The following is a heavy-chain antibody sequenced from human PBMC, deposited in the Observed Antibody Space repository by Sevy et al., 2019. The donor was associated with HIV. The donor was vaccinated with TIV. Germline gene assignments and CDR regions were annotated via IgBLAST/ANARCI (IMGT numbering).Heavy chain of an antibody. V-gene: IGHV3-33*06. J-gene: IGHJ4*02. D-gene: IGHD2-15*01. CDR3: AKDCSGGSCYFDY. CDR1: GFTFSSSG. CDR2: IWYDGSNK. Sequence: GGSLRLSCTASGFTFSSSGMHWVHQAPGEGLEWVAVIWYDGSNKYYGDSVKGRFTISRDNSKNTLYLQMNSLRAEDTAVYYCAKDCSGGSCYFDYWGQGTLVTVSS.